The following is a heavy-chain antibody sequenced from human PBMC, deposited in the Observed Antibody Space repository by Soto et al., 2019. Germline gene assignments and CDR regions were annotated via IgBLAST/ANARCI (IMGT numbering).Heavy chain of an antibody. CDR2: SNHSGST. V-gene: IGHV4-34*01. CDR1: GGSFSGYY. D-gene: IGHD6-6*01. CDR3: ARGAAARPGYYYYYGMDV. J-gene: IGHJ6*02. Sequence: PSETLSLTCAVYGGSFSGYYWSWIRQPPGKGLEWIGESNHSGSTNYNPSLKSRVTISVDTSKNQFSLKLSSVTAADTAVYYCARGAAARPGYYYYYGMDVWGQGTKVTVSS.